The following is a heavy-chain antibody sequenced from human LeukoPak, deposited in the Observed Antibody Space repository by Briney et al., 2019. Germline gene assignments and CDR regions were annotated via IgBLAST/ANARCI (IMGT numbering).Heavy chain of an antibody. CDR1: GGSISSHY. CDR3: ARDYGSEYNWFDP. Sequence: SETLSLTCTVSGGSISSHYWSWIRQPPGKGLEWIGYIYYSGSTNYNPSLKSRVSISVDTSKNQFSLKLSSVTAADTAVYYCARDYGSEYNWFDPWGQGTLVTVYS. V-gene: IGHV4-59*11. D-gene: IGHD3-10*01. CDR2: IYYSGST. J-gene: IGHJ5*02.